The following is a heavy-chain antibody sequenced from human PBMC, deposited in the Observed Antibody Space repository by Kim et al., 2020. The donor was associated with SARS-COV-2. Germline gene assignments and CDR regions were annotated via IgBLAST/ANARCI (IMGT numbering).Heavy chain of an antibody. V-gene: IGHV3-7*03. J-gene: IGHJ6*02. CDR1: GFTFSSYW. CDR3: ARDFTVSTRYYYGKDV. CDR2: IKQDGSEK. D-gene: IGHD4-17*01. Sequence: GGSLRLSCAASGFTFSSYWMNWVRQAPGKGLEWVANIKQDGSEKYYVDSVKGRFTISRDNAKNSLYLQMNSLRAKDTAGYYCARDFTVSTRYYYGKDVWGQGTTVTVPS.